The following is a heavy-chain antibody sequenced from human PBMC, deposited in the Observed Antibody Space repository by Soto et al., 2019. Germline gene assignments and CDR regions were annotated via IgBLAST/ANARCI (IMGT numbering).Heavy chain of an antibody. CDR1: GFTFSSYG. CDR2: IWYDGSNK. J-gene: IGHJ1*01. V-gene: IGHV3-33*01. D-gene: IGHD6-19*01. CDR3: ASAPAPGYSSGWYGYYFQH. Sequence: LRLSCAASGFTFSSYGMHWVRQAPGKGLEWVAVIWYDGSNKYYADSVKGRFTISRDNSKNTLYLQMNSLRAEDTAVYYCASAPAPGYSSGWYGYYFQHWGQGTLVTVSS.